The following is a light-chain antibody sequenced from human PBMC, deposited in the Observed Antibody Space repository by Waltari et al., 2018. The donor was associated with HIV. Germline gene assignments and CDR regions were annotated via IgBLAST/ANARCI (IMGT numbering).Light chain of an antibody. V-gene: IGLV3-25*03. CDR3: QSTDSSGIVI. CDR2: KDT. CDR1: ALPQQF. J-gene: IGLJ2*01. Sequence: SYELTQSPSMSVSPGQTARLPCSADALPQQFAYWYNKKPGPAPYLLIYKDTERPSGIPERFSGSSSGKTVTLTISGVQAEDEADYYCQSTDSSGIVIFGGGTKLTVL.